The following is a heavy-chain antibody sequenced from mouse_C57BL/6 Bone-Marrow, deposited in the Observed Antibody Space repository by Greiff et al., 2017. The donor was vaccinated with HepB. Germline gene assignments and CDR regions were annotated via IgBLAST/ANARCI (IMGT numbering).Heavy chain of an antibody. V-gene: IGHV1-81*01. CDR1: GYTFTSYG. CDR3: ARCRYSNLGAY. Sequence: QVQLQQSGAELARPGASVKLSCKASGYTFTSYGISWVKQRTGQGLEWIGEIYPRSGTTYYNEKFKGKATLTADKSSRTAYMELRSLTSEDSAVYFCARCRYSNLGAYWGQGTLVTVSA. CDR2: IYPRSGTT. J-gene: IGHJ3*01. D-gene: IGHD2-5*01.